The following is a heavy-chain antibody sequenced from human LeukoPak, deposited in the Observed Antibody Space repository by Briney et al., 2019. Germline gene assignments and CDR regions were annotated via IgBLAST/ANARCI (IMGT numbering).Heavy chain of an antibody. V-gene: IGHV4-4*07. Sequence: PSETLSLTCTVSGGSVSTFHWSWIRQPAGKGLEWIGRIYTSGGTTYNPSLKSRVTVSVNTSKNQFSLKLYSVTAADTAVYYCARSRPAAGSIDYWGQGTLLTVSS. D-gene: IGHD6-13*01. J-gene: IGHJ4*02. CDR2: IYTSGGT. CDR1: GGSVSTFH. CDR3: ARSRPAAGSIDY.